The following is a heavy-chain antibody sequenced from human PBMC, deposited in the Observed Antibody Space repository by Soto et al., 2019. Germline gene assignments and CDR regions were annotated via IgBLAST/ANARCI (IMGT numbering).Heavy chain of an antibody. CDR3: ARVGITGKTCRGFDY. CDR2: IWFDGSNK. Sequence: QVQLVESGGGVVQPGRSLRLSCAASGFTFSSYGMHWVRQAPGKGLEWVAVIWFDGSNKYYEDSVKGRFTISRDNSKNTLYLQMHSLRAEDTAVYYCARVGITGKTCRGFDYWGQGTLVTVSS. V-gene: IGHV3-33*01. D-gene: IGHD1-20*01. CDR1: GFTFSSYG. J-gene: IGHJ4*02.